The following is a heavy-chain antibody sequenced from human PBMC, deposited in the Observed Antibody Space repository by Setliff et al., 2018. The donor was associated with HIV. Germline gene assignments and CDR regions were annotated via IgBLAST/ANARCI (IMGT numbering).Heavy chain of an antibody. D-gene: IGHD3-16*01. CDR3: AKDMNYNNDYPGVLGS. Sequence: GESLKISCAASGFTFDDYTMHWVRQAPGKAPEWVSLISWDGYNTYYADSVQGRFTISRDNAKNTLYLQMNSLRAEDTAVYYCAKDMNYNNDYPGVLGSWGRGTLVTVSS. V-gene: IGHV3-43*01. CDR1: GFTFDDYT. CDR2: ISWDGYNT. J-gene: IGHJ4*02.